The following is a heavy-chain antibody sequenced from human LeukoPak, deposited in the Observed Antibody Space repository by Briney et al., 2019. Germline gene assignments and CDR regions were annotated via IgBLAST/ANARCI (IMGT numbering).Heavy chain of an antibody. CDR1: GHTFTSYD. CDR3: AREKCGGDCYSGDFDY. D-gene: IGHD2-21*02. CDR2: MNPNSGKT. V-gene: IGHV1-8*01. Sequence: ASVKVSCKASGHTFTSYDVNWVPQATGQGIEWMGWMNPNSGKTGYAQKFQGRVTMTRNTSISTAYMELSSLRSEDTAVYYCAREKCGGDCYSGDFDYWGQGTLVTVSS. J-gene: IGHJ4*02.